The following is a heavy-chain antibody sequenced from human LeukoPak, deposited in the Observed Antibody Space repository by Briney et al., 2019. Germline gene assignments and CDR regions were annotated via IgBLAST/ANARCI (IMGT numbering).Heavy chain of an antibody. J-gene: IGHJ6*03. D-gene: IGHD1-14*01. CDR2: IYTSGST. CDR3: ARHSRDWPEGYYYYMDV. CDR1: GGSISSGSYY. Sequence: SQTLSLTCTVSGGSISSGSYYWSWIRQPAGKGLEWIGRIYTSGSTNYNPSLKSRVTISVDTSKNQFSLKLSSVTAADTAVYYCARHSRDWPEGYYYYMDVWGKGTTVTVSS. V-gene: IGHV4-61*02.